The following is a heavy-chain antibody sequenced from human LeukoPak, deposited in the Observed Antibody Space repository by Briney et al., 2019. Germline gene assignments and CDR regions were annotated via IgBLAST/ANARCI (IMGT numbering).Heavy chain of an antibody. CDR3: IVEGFGELSEC. CDR2: IKQDGSEK. Sequence: GGSLRLSCAASGFTFSSYWMSWVRQAPGKGLEWVANIKQDGSEKYYVDSVKGRFTISRDNAKNSLFLQMNSLRAEDTAVYYRIVEGFGELSECWGQGTLVTVSS. V-gene: IGHV3-7*01. CDR1: GFTFSSYW. J-gene: IGHJ4*02. D-gene: IGHD3-10*01.